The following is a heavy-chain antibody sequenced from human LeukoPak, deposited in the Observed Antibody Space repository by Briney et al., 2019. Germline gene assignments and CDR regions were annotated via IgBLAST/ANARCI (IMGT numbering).Heavy chain of an antibody. CDR3: AREGSSGWYSSFDY. CDR2: ISSSSSYI. Sequence: GGSLRLSCAASGFTFSSYSMNWVRQAPGKGLEWVSSISSSSSYIYYADSVKGRFTISRDNAKNSLYLQMNSLRAEGTAVYYCAREGSSGWYSSFDYWGQGTLVTVSS. J-gene: IGHJ4*02. D-gene: IGHD6-19*01. V-gene: IGHV3-21*01. CDR1: GFTFSSYS.